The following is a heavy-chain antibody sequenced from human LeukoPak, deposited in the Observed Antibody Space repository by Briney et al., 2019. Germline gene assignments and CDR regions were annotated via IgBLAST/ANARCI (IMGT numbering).Heavy chain of an antibody. V-gene: IGHV3-23*01. CDR3: ARVIGHFDY. CDR1: GFTFSDYA. J-gene: IGHJ4*02. Sequence: PGGSLRLSCAASGFTFSDYAMSWVRQAPGKGLEWVSSISISGGGTYYAESVKGRFTISRDNSKNTLYLQMNSLRAEDTAVYYCARVIGHFDYWGQGTLVTVSS. CDR2: ISISGGGT. D-gene: IGHD3-16*01.